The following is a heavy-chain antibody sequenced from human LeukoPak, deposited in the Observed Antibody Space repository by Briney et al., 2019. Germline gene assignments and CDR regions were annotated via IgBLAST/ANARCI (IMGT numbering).Heavy chain of an antibody. CDR1: GFTFGDYA. V-gene: IGHV3-49*04. CDR3: TRDYSSSWYDY. D-gene: IGHD6-13*01. CDR2: IRSKAYGGTT. Sequence: PGRSLRLSCTASGFTFGDYAMSWVRQAPGKGLEWVGFIRSKAYGGTTEYAASVKGRFTISRDDSKSTAYLQMNSLKTEDTAVYYCTRDYSSSWYDYWGQGTLVTVSS. J-gene: IGHJ4*02.